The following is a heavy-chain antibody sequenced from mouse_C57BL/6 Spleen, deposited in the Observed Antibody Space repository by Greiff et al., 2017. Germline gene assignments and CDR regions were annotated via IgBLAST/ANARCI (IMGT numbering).Heavy chain of an antibody. V-gene: IGHV5-9-1*02. CDR1: GFTFSSYA. D-gene: IGHD1-1*01. Sequence: EVQGVESGEGLVKPGGSLKLSCAASGFTFSSYAMSWVRQTPEKRLAWVAYISSGGDYIYYADTVKGRFTISRDNARNTLYLQMSSLKSEDTAMYYCTRVGGSSYFDYWGQGTTLTVSS. CDR2: ISSGGDYI. CDR3: TRVGGSSYFDY. J-gene: IGHJ2*01.